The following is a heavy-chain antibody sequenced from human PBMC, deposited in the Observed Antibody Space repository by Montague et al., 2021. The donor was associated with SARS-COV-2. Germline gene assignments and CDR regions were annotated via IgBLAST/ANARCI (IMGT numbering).Heavy chain of an antibody. Sequence: SETLSLTCEVSGGSISSYYWSWIRQSPGKGLEWIGYVHYTGSTKYNPSLKTRVTLTVDTPKNHFSLKLSSVTAADTAVYYCARAQNTCFIANCVNYFEVWGLGALVTVSS. J-gene: IGHJ4*02. CDR3: ARAQNTCFIANCVNYFEV. V-gene: IGHV4-59*01. CDR2: VHYTGST. CDR1: GGSISSYY. D-gene: IGHD1-1*01.